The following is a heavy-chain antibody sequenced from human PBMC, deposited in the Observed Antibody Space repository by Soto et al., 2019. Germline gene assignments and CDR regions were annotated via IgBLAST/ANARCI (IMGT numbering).Heavy chain of an antibody. CDR3: ANTYYNFWSGFYRGYYFDY. CDR2: INHSGST. D-gene: IGHD3-3*01. V-gene: IGHV4-34*01. J-gene: IGHJ4*02. Sequence: QVHLQQWGAGLLKPSETLSLTCAVYGGSFSGYYWSWIRQPPGKGLEWIGEINHSGSTNYNPSLERRVTISVDTSKNQFSLKLSSVTAADTAVYFCANTYYNFWSGFYRGYYFDYWGQGTLVSVSS. CDR1: GGSFSGYY.